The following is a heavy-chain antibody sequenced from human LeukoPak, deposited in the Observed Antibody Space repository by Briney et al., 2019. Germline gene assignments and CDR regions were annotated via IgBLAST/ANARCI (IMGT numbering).Heavy chain of an antibody. CDR3: AKDDDFGPAAGTGYFDY. V-gene: IGHV3-23*01. Sequence: GGSLRLSCAASGFTFSTYAMSWVRQAPGKGLEWVSVVSGTGGRTYYADSVKGRFTISRDNSKNTLYLQMNSLRAEDTAVYYCAKDDDFGPAAGTGYFDYWGQGTLVTASS. CDR1: GFTFSTYA. CDR2: VSGTGGRT. D-gene: IGHD6-13*01. J-gene: IGHJ4*02.